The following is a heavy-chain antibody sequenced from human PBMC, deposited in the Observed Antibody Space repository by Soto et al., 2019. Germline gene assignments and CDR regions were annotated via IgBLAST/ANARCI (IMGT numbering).Heavy chain of an antibody. CDR3: ARDHYDFWSAQGGSNWFDP. D-gene: IGHD3-3*01. CDR2: IYYSGST. CDR1: GGSISSGGYY. J-gene: IGHJ5*02. Sequence: QVQLQESGPGLVKPSQTLSLTCTVSGGSISSGGYYWSWIRQHPGKGLEWIGYIYYSGSTYYNPSLKSRVTISVDTSKNQFSLKLSSVTAADTAVYYCARDHYDFWSAQGGSNWFDPWGQGTLVTVSS. V-gene: IGHV4-31*03.